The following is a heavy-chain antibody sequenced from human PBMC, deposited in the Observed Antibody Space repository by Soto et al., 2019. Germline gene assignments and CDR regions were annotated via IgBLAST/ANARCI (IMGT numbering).Heavy chain of an antibody. Sequence: PGGSLRLSCAASGFTFSNAWMSWVRQAPGKGLEWVGRIKSKTDGGTTDYAAPVKGRFTISRDDSKDTLYLQMNSLKTEDTAVYYCTASSTPMIVVAIQYYWGQGTLVTVSS. CDR1: GFTFSNAW. CDR2: IKSKTDGGTT. J-gene: IGHJ4*02. CDR3: TASSTPMIVVAIQYY. V-gene: IGHV3-15*01. D-gene: IGHD3-22*01.